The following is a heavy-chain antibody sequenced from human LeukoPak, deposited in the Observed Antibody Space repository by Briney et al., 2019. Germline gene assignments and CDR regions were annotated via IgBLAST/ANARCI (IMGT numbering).Heavy chain of an antibody. CDR3: ARDGTAAGLYFDL. CDR1: GFTFSSYS. J-gene: IGHJ4*01. CDR2: IRQDGGEK. D-gene: IGHD6-13*01. Sequence: GGSLRLSCAASGFTFSSYSMNWVRQAPGKGLEWVASIRQDGGEKAYVDSVKGRFTISRDNTKSSLYLQINSLRAEDTAVYYCARDGTAAGLYFDLWGQGTLVTVSS. V-gene: IGHV3-7*01.